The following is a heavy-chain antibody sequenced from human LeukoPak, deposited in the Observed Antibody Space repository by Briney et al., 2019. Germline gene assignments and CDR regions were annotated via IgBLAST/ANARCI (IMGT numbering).Heavy chain of an antibody. J-gene: IGHJ4*02. CDR3: ARAAETLRFSY. V-gene: IGHV3-21*01. Sequence: GGSLRLSCAASGFTFSSYSMSWVRQAPGKGLEWVSSISSSSSYIYYADSVKGRFTISRDNAKNSLYLQMNSLRAEDTAVYYCARAAETLRFSYWGQGTLVTVSS. CDR2: ISSSSSYI. D-gene: IGHD5-12*01. CDR1: GFTFSSYS.